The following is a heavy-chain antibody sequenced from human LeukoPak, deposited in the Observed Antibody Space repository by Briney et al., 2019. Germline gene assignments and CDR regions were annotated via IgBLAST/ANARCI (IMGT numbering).Heavy chain of an antibody. CDR2: IIPIFGTA. J-gene: IGHJ4*02. CDR3: AREVAYYFDY. Sequence: SVKVSCKASGGAFSSYAISWVRQAPGQGLEWMGGIIPIFGTANYAQKFQGRVTITADKSTSTAYMELSSLRSEDTAVYYCAREVAYYFDYWGQGTLVTVSS. CDR1: GGAFSSYA. V-gene: IGHV1-69*06.